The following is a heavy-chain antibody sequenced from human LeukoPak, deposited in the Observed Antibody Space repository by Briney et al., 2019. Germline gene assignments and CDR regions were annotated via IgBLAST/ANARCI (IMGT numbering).Heavy chain of an antibody. J-gene: IGHJ4*02. D-gene: IGHD1-26*01. CDR1: GYTFTSYA. CDR3: ARDFPSGMVGASLG. Sequence: ASVKVSCKASGYTFTSYAMHWVRQAPGQRLEWMGWINAGNGNTKYSQKFQGRVTITRDTSASTAYMELSSLRSEDTAVYYCARDFPSGMVGASLGWGQGTLVTVSS. CDR2: INAGNGNT. V-gene: IGHV1-3*01.